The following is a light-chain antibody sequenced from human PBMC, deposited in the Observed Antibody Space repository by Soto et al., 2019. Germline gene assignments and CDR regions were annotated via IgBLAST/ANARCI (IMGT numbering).Light chain of an antibody. V-gene: IGKV1-6*01. Sequence: ATPMTQSPSSLSASVGDRVTISCLASQGISNYLAWYQQRPGKAPKLLIFGATTLQSGVPSRFSASGSGPDFTLTISSLQPEDFATYYCLQDYNYPWTFGQGTKVDI. J-gene: IGKJ1*01. CDR2: GAT. CDR3: LQDYNYPWT. CDR1: QGISNY.